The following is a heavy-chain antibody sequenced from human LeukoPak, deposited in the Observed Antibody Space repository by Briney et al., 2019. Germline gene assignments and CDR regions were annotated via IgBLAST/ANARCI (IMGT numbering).Heavy chain of an antibody. Sequence: PGGSLRLSCAASGFTFSSYWMSWVRQAPGKGLEWVANIKQDGSEKYYVDSVKGRFTISRDNAKNSLYLQMNSLRAEDTAVYYCARGVPSSGPTYYFDYWGQGTLVTVSS. D-gene: IGHD6-19*01. CDR2: IKQDGSEK. CDR1: GFTFSSYW. V-gene: IGHV3-7*01. CDR3: ARGVPSSGPTYYFDY. J-gene: IGHJ4*02.